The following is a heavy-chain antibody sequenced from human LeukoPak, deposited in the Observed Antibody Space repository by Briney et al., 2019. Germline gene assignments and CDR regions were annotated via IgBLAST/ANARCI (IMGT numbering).Heavy chain of an antibody. J-gene: IGHJ3*02. CDR2: NIPMYGTA. Sequence: ASVKDSCKASAGTLTNYAITGERQAPGHGLKRVGGNIPMYGTANYAQKFQGRVRISTDESTSPAYMELSSLRSDDTAVYYCARGGVYDRIGYWDAADIWGQGTMVTVSS. CDR1: AGTLTNYA. V-gene: IGHV1-69*05. D-gene: IGHD3-22*01. CDR3: ARGGVYDRIGYWDAADI.